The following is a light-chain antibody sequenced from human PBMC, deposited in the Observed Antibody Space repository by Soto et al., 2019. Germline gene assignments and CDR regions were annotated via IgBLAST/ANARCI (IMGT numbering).Light chain of an antibody. CDR1: QSVSNNY. V-gene: IGKV3D-20*02. J-gene: IGKJ4*01. Sequence: EIVLTQSPGTLSLSPGERATLSCRASQSVSNNYLAWYQQKPGQAPRLLIYGASNRATGIPDRFSGSGSGTDFTLTISRLEPEDFAVYYCQHRRNWPLTFGGGTKVDI. CDR2: GAS. CDR3: QHRRNWPLT.